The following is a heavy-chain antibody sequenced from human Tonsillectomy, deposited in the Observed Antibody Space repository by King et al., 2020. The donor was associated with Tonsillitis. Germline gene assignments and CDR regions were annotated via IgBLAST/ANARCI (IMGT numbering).Heavy chain of an antibody. J-gene: IGHJ4*02. V-gene: IGHV4-39*01. CDR1: GGSISSSSYY. Sequence: QLQESGPGLVKPSETLSLTCTVSGGSISSSSYYWGWIRQPPGKGLEWIGGIYYSGSTYYNPSLKSRVTISVDTSKNQFSLKLGSVTAADTAVYYCGRSSEGRLDYFDYWGQGTLVTVSS. CDR2: IYYSGST. CDR3: GRSSEGRLDYFDY.